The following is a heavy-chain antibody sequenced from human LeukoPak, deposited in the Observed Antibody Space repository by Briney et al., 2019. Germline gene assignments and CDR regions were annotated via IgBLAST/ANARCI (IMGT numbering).Heavy chain of an antibody. CDR2: IKSSGSGGTT. J-gene: IGHJ4*02. Sequence: GGSLRLSCAASGFTFSSYWMSWVRQAPGKGLEWVGRIKSSGSGGTTDFAAPVKDRFTISRDDSKSTLYLQMNSLKTEDTAVYFCAKVRDPNTWSLDYWGQGALVIVSS. D-gene: IGHD3-9*01. V-gene: IGHV3-15*01. CDR3: AKVRDPNTWSLDY. CDR1: GFTFSSYW.